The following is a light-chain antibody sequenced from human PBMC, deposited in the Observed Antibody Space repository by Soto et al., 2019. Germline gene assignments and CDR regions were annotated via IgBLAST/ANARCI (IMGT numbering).Light chain of an antibody. V-gene: IGKV1-39*01. CDR1: QTISDY. Sequence: DIQMTQSPSSLSASVGDRVTITCRTSQTISDYLNWYQHKPGKAPKLLISAASSLQSGVPSRFSGSGSGTDFTLTISSLQSEDFAVYFCQQYDDWPITFGQGTRLEIK. CDR2: AAS. J-gene: IGKJ5*01. CDR3: QQYDDWPIT.